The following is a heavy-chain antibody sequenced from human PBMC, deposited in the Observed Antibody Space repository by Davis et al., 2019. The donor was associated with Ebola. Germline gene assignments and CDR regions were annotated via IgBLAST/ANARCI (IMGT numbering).Heavy chain of an antibody. CDR2: INPNSGDT. CDR3: AREGCSNGVCHDFDY. V-gene: IGHV1-2*06. Sequence: AASVKVSCKGSGYYLHWVRQAPGQGLEWMGRINPNSGDTNYAPNFQGRVTMTRDTSMNTAYMELNRLRSDDTAVYYCAREGCSNGVCHDFDYWGQGTLVTVSS. J-gene: IGHJ4*02. D-gene: IGHD2-8*01. CDR1: GYY.